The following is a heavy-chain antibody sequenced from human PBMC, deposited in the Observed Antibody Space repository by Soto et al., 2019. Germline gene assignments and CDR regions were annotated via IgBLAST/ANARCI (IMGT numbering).Heavy chain of an antibody. V-gene: IGHV3-23*01. Sequence: PGGSLRLSCAASGFTFSSYAMSWVRQAPGKGLEWVSAISGSGGSTYYADSVKGRFTISRDSSKNTLYLQMNSLRAEDTAVYYCAKDFAQAGYFDYWGQGTLVTVSS. CDR3: AKDFAQAGYFDY. J-gene: IGHJ4*02. CDR1: GFTFSSYA. D-gene: IGHD6-19*01. CDR2: ISGSGGST.